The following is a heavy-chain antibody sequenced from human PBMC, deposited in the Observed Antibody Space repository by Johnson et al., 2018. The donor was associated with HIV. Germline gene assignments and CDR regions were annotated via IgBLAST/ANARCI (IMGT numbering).Heavy chain of an antibody. CDR2: INGDGSST. D-gene: IGHD7-27*01. CDR3: AKDDNWGYVVGAFDF. V-gene: IGHV3-74*01. Sequence: VQVLESGGGLVQPGGSLRLSCATSGFTFSSHWIHWVRQAPGKGLLWVSRINGDGSSTNYANSVRGRFTISRDNAKNTLYLQMNSLRTEDTAVYYCAKDDNWGYVVGAFDFWGLGTMVTVSS. J-gene: IGHJ3*01. CDR1: GFTFSSHW.